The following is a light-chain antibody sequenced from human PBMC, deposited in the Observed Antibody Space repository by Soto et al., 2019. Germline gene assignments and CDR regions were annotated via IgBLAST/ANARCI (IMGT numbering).Light chain of an antibody. J-gene: IGKJ1*01. CDR1: QSVLYSSNNKNY. CDR2: WAS. CDR3: QQYYSAPPTT. Sequence: DIVMTQSPDSLAVSLGERATINCKSSQSVLYSSNNKNYLAWYQQKPGQPPKLLIYWASTRESGVPDRFSGSGSGTDFTHTISSLQAEDVAVYYCQQYYSAPPTTFGQGTKVAIK. V-gene: IGKV4-1*01.